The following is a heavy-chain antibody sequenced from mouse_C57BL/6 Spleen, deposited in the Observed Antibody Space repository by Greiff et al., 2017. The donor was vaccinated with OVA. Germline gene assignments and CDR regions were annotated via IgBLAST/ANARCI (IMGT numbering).Heavy chain of an antibody. J-gene: IGHJ2*01. CDR1: GYSFTGYF. CDR2: INPYNGDT. D-gene: IGHD1-1*01. Sequence: EVQLQQSGPELVKPGASVKISCKASGYSFTGYFMNWVMQSHGKSLEWIGRINPYNGDTFYNQKFKGKATLTVDKSSSTAYMQLRSLTSEDSAVYYCASLGTTVVAWGQGTTLTVSS. CDR3: ASLGTTVVA. V-gene: IGHV1-20*01.